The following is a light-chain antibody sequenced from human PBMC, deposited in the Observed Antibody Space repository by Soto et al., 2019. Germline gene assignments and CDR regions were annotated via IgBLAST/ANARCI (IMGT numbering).Light chain of an antibody. CDR3: CSYAGNYVV. CDR1: SSDVGGYNY. CDR2: DVS. J-gene: IGLJ2*01. Sequence: QSALTQPRSVSGSPGQSVTISCTGTSSDVGGYNYVSWYQQHPGKAPKLMIYDVSKRPSGVPDRFSGSKSGNTASLTISGLQAEDEADYYCCSYAGNYVVFGGGTKVTVL. V-gene: IGLV2-11*01.